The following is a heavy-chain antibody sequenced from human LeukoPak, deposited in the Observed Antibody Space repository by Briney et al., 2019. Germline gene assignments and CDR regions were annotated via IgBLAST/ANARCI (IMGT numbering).Heavy chain of an antibody. CDR2: IYHSGST. CDR1: GGSISSGGYS. V-gene: IGHV4-30-2*01. CDR3: ARGPYGSGSYYNPFDY. D-gene: IGHD3-10*01. Sequence: SQTLSLTRAVSGGSISSGGYSWSWIRQPPGKGLEWIGYIYHSGSTYYNPSLKSRVTISVDRSKNQFSLKLSSVTAADTAVYYCARGPYGSGSYYNPFDYWGQGTLVTVSS. J-gene: IGHJ4*02.